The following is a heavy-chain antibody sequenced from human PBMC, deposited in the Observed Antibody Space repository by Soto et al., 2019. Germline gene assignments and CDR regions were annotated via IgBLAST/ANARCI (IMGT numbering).Heavy chain of an antibody. CDR3: AGAWLYVYYYYGMDV. CDR2: INHSGST. V-gene: IGHV4-34*01. J-gene: IGHJ6*02. Sequence: SETLSLTCAVYGGSFSGYYWSWIRQPPGKGLEWIGEINHSGSTNYNPSLKSRVTISVYTSKNQFSLKLSSVTAADTAVYYCAGAWLYVYYYYGMDVWGQGTTVTVSS. CDR1: GGSFSGYY. D-gene: IGHD6-19*01.